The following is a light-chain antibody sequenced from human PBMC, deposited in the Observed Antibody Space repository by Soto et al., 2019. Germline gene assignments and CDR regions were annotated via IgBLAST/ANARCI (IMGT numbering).Light chain of an antibody. CDR2: GAS. Sequence: IVLTQSPATLSFSPGERATLSCMASQSVSSSYLAWYQQKPGQAPRLLIYGASSRATGIPDRFSGSGSGTDFTLTISRLEPEDFAVYYCQQRSNWPLTFGGGTKVDIK. V-gene: IGKV3D-20*02. CDR1: QSVSSSY. CDR3: QQRSNWPLT. J-gene: IGKJ4*01.